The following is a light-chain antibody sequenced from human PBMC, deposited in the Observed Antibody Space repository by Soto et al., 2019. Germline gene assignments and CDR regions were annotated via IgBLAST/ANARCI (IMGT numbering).Light chain of an antibody. CDR1: QDISIW. Sequence: DIQMTQSPSSVSASVGDRVTITCRASQDISIWLAWYQQKPGKAPKLLIYAASSLQSGDPSKFSGSGYRADFTLTISSLQPEDFATYYYQQGNSFPRTFGGGTKVEIK. CDR3: QQGNSFPRT. V-gene: IGKV1-12*01. J-gene: IGKJ4*01. CDR2: AAS.